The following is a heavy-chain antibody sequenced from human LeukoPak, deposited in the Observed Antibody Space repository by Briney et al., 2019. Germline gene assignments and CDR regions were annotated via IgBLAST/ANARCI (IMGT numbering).Heavy chain of an antibody. CDR2: INHSGST. J-gene: IGHJ4*02. Sequence: SETLSLTCTVSDYSISTDYYWSWIRQPPGKGLEWIGEINHSGSTNYNPSLKSRVTISVDTSKNQFSLKLSSVTAADTAVYYCARGGVASYYGSGSYPLLDYWGQGTLVTVSS. V-gene: IGHV4-34*01. CDR1: DYSISTDYY. D-gene: IGHD3-10*01. CDR3: ARGGVASYYGSGSYPLLDY.